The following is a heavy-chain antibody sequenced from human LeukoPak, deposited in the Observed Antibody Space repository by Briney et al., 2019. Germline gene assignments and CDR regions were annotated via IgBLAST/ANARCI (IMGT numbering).Heavy chain of an antibody. CDR3: ARHAKYCSGGSCYSGYYYYMDV. CDR1: GGSFSGYY. Sequence: SETLSLTCAVYGGSFSGYYWSWIRQPPGKGLEWIGEINHSGSTNYNPSLKSRVTISVDTSKNQFSLKLSSVTAADTAVYYCARHAKYCSGGSCYSGYYYYMDVWGKGTTVTISS. CDR2: INHSGST. D-gene: IGHD2-15*01. J-gene: IGHJ6*03. V-gene: IGHV4-34*01.